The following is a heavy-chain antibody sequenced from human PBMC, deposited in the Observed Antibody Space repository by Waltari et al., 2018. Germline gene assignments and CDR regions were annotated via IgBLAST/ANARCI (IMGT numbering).Heavy chain of an antibody. CDR3: ARGGTWNGYPRGWLDP. Sequence: QGQLVQSGAEVKKPGASVKVSCRTSGYTFTDYYMHWMRQAPGQGLEWMGWINPKSGDRKYAEKFQGRVTMTRDTAINTAYVELTSLTSDDTAEYYCARGGTWNGYPRGWLDPWGQGTLVTVSS. V-gene: IGHV1-2*02. CDR2: INPKSGDR. D-gene: IGHD3-3*01. CDR1: GYTFTDYY. J-gene: IGHJ5*02.